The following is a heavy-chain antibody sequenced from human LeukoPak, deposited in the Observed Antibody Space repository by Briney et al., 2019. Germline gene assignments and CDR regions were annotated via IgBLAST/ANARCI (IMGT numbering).Heavy chain of an antibody. CDR2: ISAYNGNT. J-gene: IGHJ4*02. V-gene: IGHV1-18*01. Sequence: GASVKVSCKDSGYTFTSYGISWVRQAPGQGHEWMGWISAYNGNTNYAQKLQGRVTMTRDTSISTAYMELSSLTFDDTAVYYCARIWGYHSGSYFSEWGQGTLVTVSS. D-gene: IGHD3-10*01. CDR1: GYTFTSYG. CDR3: ARIWGYHSGSYFSE.